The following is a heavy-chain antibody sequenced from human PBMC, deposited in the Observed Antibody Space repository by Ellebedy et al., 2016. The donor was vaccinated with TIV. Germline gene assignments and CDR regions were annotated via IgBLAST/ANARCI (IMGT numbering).Heavy chain of an antibody. D-gene: IGHD2-15*01. Sequence: GGSLRLXCAASGFTFSSYSMNWVRQAPGKGLEWVSYISSSSTIYYADSVKGRFTISRDNAKNSLYLQMNSLRAEDTAVYYCAKGGGSCCFEVWGQGTLVTVSS. CDR3: AKGGGSCCFEV. CDR1: GFTFSSYS. CDR2: ISSSSTI. V-gene: IGHV3-48*01. J-gene: IGHJ4*02.